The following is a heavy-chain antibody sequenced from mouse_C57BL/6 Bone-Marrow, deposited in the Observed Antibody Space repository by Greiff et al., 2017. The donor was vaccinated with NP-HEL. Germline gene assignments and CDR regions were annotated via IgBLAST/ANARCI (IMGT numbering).Heavy chain of an antibody. V-gene: IGHV1-7*01. CDR1: GYTFTSYW. J-gene: IGHJ2*01. CDR3: ARSPYYYCSSYRRYVDY. Sequence: QVQLQQSGAELAKPGASVKLSCKASGYTFTSYWMHWVKQRPGQGLEWIGYINPSSGYTKYNQKVKDKATLTADKSSSAAYMQLSSLTYEDSAVYYCARSPYYYCSSYRRYVDYWGQGTTLTVSS. D-gene: IGHD1-1*01. CDR2: INPSSGYT.